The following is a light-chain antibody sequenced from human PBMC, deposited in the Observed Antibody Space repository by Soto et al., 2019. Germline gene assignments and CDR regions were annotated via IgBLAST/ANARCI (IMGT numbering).Light chain of an antibody. V-gene: IGKV3-11*01. Sequence: EIVLTQSPATLSLSPGEIATLSCRASQSVSSSLAWYQQKPGQAPRLLIYDASNRATAIPARFTGSGSGTDFTLSISTLEPEYCEVYYCPQHSHWSSTFGQGNK. CDR1: QSVSSS. CDR2: DAS. J-gene: IGKJ2*01. CDR3: PQHSHWSST.